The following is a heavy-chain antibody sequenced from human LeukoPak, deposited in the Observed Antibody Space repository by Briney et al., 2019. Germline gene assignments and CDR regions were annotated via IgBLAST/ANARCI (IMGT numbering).Heavy chain of an antibody. J-gene: IGHJ5*02. CDR3: ARAPYCGGDCYNWFDP. Sequence: SETLSLTCTVSGGSISSYYWSWIRQPPGKGLEWIGYIYYSGSTNYNPSLKSRVTISVDTSKNQFSLKLSSVTAADTAVYYCARAPYCGGDCYNWFDPWGQGTLVTVSS. D-gene: IGHD2-21*02. V-gene: IGHV4-59*01. CDR2: IYYSGST. CDR1: GGSISSYY.